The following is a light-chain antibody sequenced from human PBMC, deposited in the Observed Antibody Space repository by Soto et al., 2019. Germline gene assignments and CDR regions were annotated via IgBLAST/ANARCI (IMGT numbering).Light chain of an antibody. V-gene: IGLV1-47*01. J-gene: IGLJ2*01. CDR1: SSNIGSNY. CDR3: AAWDDSLSGHVV. CDR2: RNN. Sequence: QSVLTQPPSASGTPGQRVTISCSGSSSNIGSNYVYWYQQLPGTAPKLLIYRNNQRPSGVPDRFSGSKSGTSASLAISGFRSEDEADYYCAAWDDSLSGHVVFGGGTKVTVL.